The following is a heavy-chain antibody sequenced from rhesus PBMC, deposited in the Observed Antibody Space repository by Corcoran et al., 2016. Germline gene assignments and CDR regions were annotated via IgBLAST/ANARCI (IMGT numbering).Heavy chain of an antibody. Sequence: QLQLQESGPGLVKPSETLSVTCAVSGGSISSSYWSWIRQAPGKGLEWIGYFYGSGSSTNYNPSLKSRVTLSVDTSKNQLSLKLSSVTAADTAVYYCASDRGYSGSWSLGYFDYWGQGVLVTVSS. V-gene: IGHV4-169*02. CDR2: FYGSGSST. D-gene: IGHD6-25*01. CDR3: ASDRGYSGSWSLGYFDY. J-gene: IGHJ4*01. CDR1: GGSISSSY.